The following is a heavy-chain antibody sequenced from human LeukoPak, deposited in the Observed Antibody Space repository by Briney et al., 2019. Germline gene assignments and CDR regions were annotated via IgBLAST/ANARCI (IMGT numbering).Heavy chain of an antibody. CDR1: GYTFTSYY. V-gene: IGHV1-46*01. CDR2: INPSGGST. CDR3: ANDPLAFGYSYGRAVDY. J-gene: IGHJ4*02. D-gene: IGHD5-18*01. Sequence: ASVKVSCKASGYTFTSYYMHWVRQAPGQGLEWMGIINPSGGSTSYAQKFQGRVTMTRDMSTSTVYMELSSLRSEDTAVYYCANDPLAFGYSYGRAVDYWGQGTLVPVSS.